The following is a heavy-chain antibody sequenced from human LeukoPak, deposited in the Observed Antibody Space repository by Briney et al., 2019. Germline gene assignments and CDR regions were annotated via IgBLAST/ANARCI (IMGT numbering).Heavy chain of an antibody. CDR3: ARGPPKGLTVPDNLYSYSYGRAV. D-gene: IGHD3-9*01. V-gene: IGHV1-18*01. CDR1: GYTFTSYG. J-gene: IGHJ6*02. Sequence: ASVKVSCKASGYTFTSYGISWVRQAPGQGLEWMGWISAYNGNTNYAQKLQGRVTMTTDTSTSTAYMELRSLRSDDTAVYYCARGPPKGLTVPDNLYSYSYGRAVGGQGPTATAS. CDR2: ISAYNGNT.